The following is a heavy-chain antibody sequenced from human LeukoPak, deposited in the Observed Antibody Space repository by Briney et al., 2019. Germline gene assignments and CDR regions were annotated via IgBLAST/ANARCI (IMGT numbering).Heavy chain of an antibody. V-gene: IGHV1-8*01. CDR1: GYTFTSYD. Sequence: ASVKVSCKASGYTFTSYDINWVRQATGQGLEWMGWMNPNSGNTGYAQKFQGRVTMTRNTSISTAYMELSSLRSEDTAVYYCARGPLRYFDWLGADYYGMDVWGQGTTVTVSS. D-gene: IGHD3-9*01. J-gene: IGHJ6*02. CDR3: ARGPLRYFDWLGADYYGMDV. CDR2: MNPNSGNT.